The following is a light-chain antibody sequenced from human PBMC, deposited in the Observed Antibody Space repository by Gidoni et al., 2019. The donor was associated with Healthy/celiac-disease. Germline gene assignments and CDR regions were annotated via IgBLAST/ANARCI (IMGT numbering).Light chain of an antibody. CDR1: QSVSSY. V-gene: IGKV3-11*01. J-gene: IGKJ4*01. Sequence: EIVLTQSPATLSLSPGERATLSCRASQSVSSYLAWYQQKPCQAPRLLIYDASNRATGIPARFSGSGSGTDFTLTISSLEPEDFAVYYCQQRSNWPTCGGGTKVEIK. CDR2: DAS. CDR3: QQRSNWPT.